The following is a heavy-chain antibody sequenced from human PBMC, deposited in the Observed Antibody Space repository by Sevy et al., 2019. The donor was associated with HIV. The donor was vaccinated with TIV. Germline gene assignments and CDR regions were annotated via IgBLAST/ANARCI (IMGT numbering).Heavy chain of an antibody. J-gene: IGHJ4*02. Sequence: GGSLRLSCAASGFNFSIYGMHWVRQAPGKGLEWVALIWYDGTNKYYRDSVKGRFTISRDNSKNTLFLQMNSLRAEDTALYYCVRGRDNGNFDFWGQGTLVTVSS. CDR1: GFNFSIYG. D-gene: IGHD1-1*01. CDR2: IWYDGTNK. V-gene: IGHV3-33*01. CDR3: VRGRDNGNFDF.